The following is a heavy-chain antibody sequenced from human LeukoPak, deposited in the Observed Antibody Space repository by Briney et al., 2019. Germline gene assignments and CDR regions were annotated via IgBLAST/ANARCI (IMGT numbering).Heavy chain of an antibody. V-gene: IGHV1-18*01. CDR2: ISAYNGNT. D-gene: IGHD3-9*01. CDR1: GYTFTSYG. CDR3: ARDRETYYDILTGDDAFDI. Sequence: ASVKVSCKASGYTFTSYGISWVRQAPGQGLECMGWISAYNGNTNYAQKLQGRVTMTTDTSTSTAYMELRSLRSDDTAVYYCARDRETYYDILTGDDAFDIWGQGTMVTVSS. J-gene: IGHJ3*02.